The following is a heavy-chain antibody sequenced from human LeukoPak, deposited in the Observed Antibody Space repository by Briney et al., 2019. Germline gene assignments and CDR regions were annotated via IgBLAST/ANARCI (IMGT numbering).Heavy chain of an antibody. CDR1: GGSFSGYY. CDR2: IHYSGRI. J-gene: IGHJ4*02. Sequence: NSSETLSLTCAVYGGSFSGYYWTWIRQPPGKGLEWIGEIHYSGRINYNPSLKSRVTISAGTSNNHFSLKMNSVTAADTAVYYCSRGTDAYKCGNSWGQGTLVTVSS. V-gene: IGHV4-34*01. CDR3: SRGTDAYKCGNS. D-gene: IGHD5-24*01.